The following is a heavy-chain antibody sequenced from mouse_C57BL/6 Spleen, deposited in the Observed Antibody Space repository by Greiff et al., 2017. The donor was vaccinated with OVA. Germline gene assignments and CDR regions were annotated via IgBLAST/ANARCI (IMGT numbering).Heavy chain of an antibody. CDR2: ISGGGGNT. J-gene: IGHJ2*01. Sequence: DVKLVESGGGLVKPGGSLKLSCAASGFTFSSYTMSWVRQTPEKRLEWVATISGGGGNTYYPDSVKGRFTISRDNAKNTLYLQMSSLRSEDTALYYCARHLDGYYLFDYWGQGTTLTVSS. V-gene: IGHV5-9*01. D-gene: IGHD2-3*01. CDR3: ARHLDGYYLFDY. CDR1: GFTFSSYT.